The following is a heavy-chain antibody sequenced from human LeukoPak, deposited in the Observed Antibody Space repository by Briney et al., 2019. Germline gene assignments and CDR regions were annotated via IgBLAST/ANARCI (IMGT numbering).Heavy chain of an antibody. Sequence: SETLSLTCTVSGGSISSYYWSWIRQPPGKGLEWIGYIYYSGSTNYNPSLKSRVTISVDTSENQFSLKLSSVTAADTAVYYCARHFAFSYYYMDVWGKGTTVTVSS. CDR2: IYYSGST. CDR1: GGSISSYY. V-gene: IGHV4-59*08. CDR3: ARHFAFSYYYMDV. J-gene: IGHJ6*03.